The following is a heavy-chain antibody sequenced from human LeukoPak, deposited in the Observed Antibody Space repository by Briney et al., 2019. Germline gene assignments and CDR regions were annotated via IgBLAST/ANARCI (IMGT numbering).Heavy chain of an antibody. V-gene: IGHV3-7*01. CDR2: IKQDGSEK. J-gene: IGHJ6*03. CDR1: GFTFITYW. Sequence: PGGSLRLSCAASGFTFITYWMSWVRQAPGKGPEWVANIKQDGSEKYYADFVKGRFTISRDNAKNSLYLQMNSLRAEDTAVYYCATYGVFGVVAYYYYMGVWGKGTTVTVSS. D-gene: IGHD3-3*01. CDR3: ATYGVFGVVAYYYYMGV.